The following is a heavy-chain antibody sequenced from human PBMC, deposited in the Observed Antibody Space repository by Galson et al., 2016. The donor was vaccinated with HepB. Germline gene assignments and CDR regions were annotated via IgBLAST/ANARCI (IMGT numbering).Heavy chain of an antibody. J-gene: IGHJ6*02. D-gene: IGHD1-26*01. CDR2: MNPYTGNT. Sequence: SVKVSCKASGYTFTNFDINWVRQASGQGLQWLGWMNPYTGNTGYAQQFQGRVTLTRNTSTRTAYLELRSLRFEDTAVYYCAGGSREAEVWGQGTAVTVSS. V-gene: IGHV1-8*01. CDR1: GYTFTNFD. CDR3: AGGSREAEV.